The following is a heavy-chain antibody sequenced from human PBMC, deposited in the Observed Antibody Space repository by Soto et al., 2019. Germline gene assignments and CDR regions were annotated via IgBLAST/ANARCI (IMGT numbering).Heavy chain of an antibody. CDR3: ARAPGPPNRFDP. V-gene: IGHV3-21*01. J-gene: IGHJ5*02. CDR1: GFTFSSYS. D-gene: IGHD3-10*01. Sequence: GGSLRLSCAASGFTFSSYSMNWVRQAPGKGLEWVSSISSSSSYIYYADSVKGRFTISRDNAKNSLYLQMNSLRAEDTAVYYCARAPGPPNRFDPWGEGALVTVS. CDR2: ISSSSSYI.